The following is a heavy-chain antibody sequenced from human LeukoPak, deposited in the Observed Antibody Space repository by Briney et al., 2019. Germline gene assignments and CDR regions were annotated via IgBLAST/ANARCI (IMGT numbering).Heavy chain of an antibody. D-gene: IGHD3-10*01. CDR3: AREELWFGEFYYYYGMDV. V-gene: IGHV3-48*04. CDR2: ISSSSSTI. Sequence: GGSLRLSCAASGFTFSSYSMNWVRQAPGKGLEWVSYISSSSSTIYYADSVKGRFTISRDNAKNSLYLQMNSLRAEDTGVYYCAREELWFGEFYYYYGMDVWGQGTTVTVSS. CDR1: GFTFSSYS. J-gene: IGHJ6*02.